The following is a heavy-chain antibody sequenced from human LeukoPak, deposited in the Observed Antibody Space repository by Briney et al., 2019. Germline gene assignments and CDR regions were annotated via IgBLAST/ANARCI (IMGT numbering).Heavy chain of an antibody. D-gene: IGHD2-2*01. CDR2: ISSSSSYI. CDR1: GFTFSSYS. V-gene: IGHV3-21*01. Sequence: AGGSLRLSRAASGFTFSSYSMNWVRQAPGKGLEWVSSISSSSSYIYYADSVKGRFTISRDNAKNSLYLQMNSLRAEDTAVYYCARDGEYCSSTSCYVFDYWGQGTLVTVSS. CDR3: ARDGEYCSSTSCYVFDY. J-gene: IGHJ4*02.